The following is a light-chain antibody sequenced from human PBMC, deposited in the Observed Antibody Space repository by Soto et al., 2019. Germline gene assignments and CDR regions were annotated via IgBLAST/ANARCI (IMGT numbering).Light chain of an antibody. CDR3: QQYGMSPRT. CDR1: KSVSSSY. V-gene: IGKV3-20*01. J-gene: IGKJ1*01. Sequence: EIVLTHSPGTLSFSPGERATLSCRASKSVSSSYLAWYQQTPGQAPRLLIYSTSSRATGIPDRFSGSGSGTDFTLTISRLEPEDFAVYYCQQYGMSPRTFGQGTKV. CDR2: STS.